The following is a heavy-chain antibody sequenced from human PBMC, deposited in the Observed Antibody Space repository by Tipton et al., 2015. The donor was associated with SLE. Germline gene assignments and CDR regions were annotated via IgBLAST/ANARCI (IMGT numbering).Heavy chain of an antibody. J-gene: IGHJ5*02. CDR2: IYSGGRA. V-gene: IGHV4-39*02. D-gene: IGHD3-9*01. Sequence: GLVKPSETLSLMCSVSGGSISSTHYYWGWIRLVPGEGLQYIGSIYSGGRAYYNQSLKSRVTISIDTSMDHFSLKLSSVTAADTGVYYCARGTNPPDRLPYFDWSWHSGWFDPWGQGTLVTVSS. CDR1: GGSISSTHYY. CDR3: ARGTNPPDRLPYFDWSWHSGWFDP.